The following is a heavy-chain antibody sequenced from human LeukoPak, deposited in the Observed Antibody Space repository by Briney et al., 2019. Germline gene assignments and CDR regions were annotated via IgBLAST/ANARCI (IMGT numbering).Heavy chain of an antibody. D-gene: IGHD3-16*01. V-gene: IGHV1-8*01. Sequence: ASVKVSCKASGYTFTSYDINWVRQATGQGLEWMGWMNPNSGNTGYAQKFQGRVTMTRNTSISTAYMELSSLRSEDTAVYYCARESLPLGDAFDIWGQGTMVTASS. CDR3: ARESLPLGDAFDI. CDR2: MNPNSGNT. CDR1: GYTFTSYD. J-gene: IGHJ3*02.